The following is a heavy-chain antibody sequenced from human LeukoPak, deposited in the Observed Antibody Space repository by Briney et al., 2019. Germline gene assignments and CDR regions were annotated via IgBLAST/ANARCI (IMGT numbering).Heavy chain of an antibody. CDR2: INPNSGGT. D-gene: IGHD3-22*01. CDR3: ARGGLLLYDSSGYWLRAFDI. Sequence: ASVKVSCKASGYTFTGYYMHWVRQAPGQGLEWMGWINPNSGGTNYAQKFQGWVTMTRDTSISTAYMELSRLRSDDTAVYYCARGGLLLYDSSGYWLRAFDIWGQGTMVTVSS. CDR1: GYTFTGYY. V-gene: IGHV1-2*04. J-gene: IGHJ3*02.